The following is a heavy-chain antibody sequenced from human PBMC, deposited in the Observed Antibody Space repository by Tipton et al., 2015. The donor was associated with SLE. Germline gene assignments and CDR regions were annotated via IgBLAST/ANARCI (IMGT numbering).Heavy chain of an antibody. CDR3: ARKTHFWSASPFDS. V-gene: IGHV4-30-2*01. Sequence: TLSLTCAVSGGSFSSDGYSWSWLRQPPGKGLEWIGNIHHTGGTYYNPSLRSRVVISVDRSKNQFSLQVNSVTAADTAVYYCARKTHFWSASPFDSWGQGTLVTVSS. D-gene: IGHD3-3*02. J-gene: IGHJ4*02. CDR2: IHHTGGT. CDR1: GGSFSSDGYS.